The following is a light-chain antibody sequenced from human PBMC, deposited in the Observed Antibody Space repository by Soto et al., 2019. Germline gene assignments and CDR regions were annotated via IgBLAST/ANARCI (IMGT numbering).Light chain of an antibody. V-gene: IGKV1-6*01. CDR2: AAS. CDR3: LYDFKFPRT. Sequence: AMQLTQTPFSLSASVGDRVTIXXRASQNIRNDLGWYQQRVGRAPRLXIYAASSLDDGVPSRFSGSGSGTDFTLTISSLQPEDSATYYCLYDFKFPRTFAQGTKVDIK. J-gene: IGKJ1*01. CDR1: QNIRND.